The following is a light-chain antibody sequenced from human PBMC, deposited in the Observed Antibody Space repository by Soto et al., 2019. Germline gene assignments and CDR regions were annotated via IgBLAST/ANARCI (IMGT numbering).Light chain of an antibody. CDR1: QSVNQK. CDR3: QKFNNWPHN. Sequence: EIVLTQSPATLSVSPGERATLSCRASQSVNQKLGWYQQKPGQAPRLLIYVASYRATGIPARFSGSGSGTEYTLTISNLQAEDFAVYYCQKFNNWPHNFGQGTRLEIK. J-gene: IGKJ5*01. V-gene: IGKV3-15*01. CDR2: VAS.